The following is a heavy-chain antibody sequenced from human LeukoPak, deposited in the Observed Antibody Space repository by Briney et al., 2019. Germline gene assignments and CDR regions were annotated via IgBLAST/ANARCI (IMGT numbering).Heavy chain of an antibody. J-gene: IGHJ3*02. Sequence: SETLSLTCAVSGGSISSSNWWSWVRQPPGKGLEWIGEIYHSGSTNYNPSLKSRVTISVDTSKNQFSLKLSSVTAADTAVYYCARDGGRTDAFDIWGQGTMVTVSS. V-gene: IGHV4-4*02. D-gene: IGHD2-15*01. CDR1: GGSISSSNW. CDR2: IYHSGST. CDR3: ARDGGRTDAFDI.